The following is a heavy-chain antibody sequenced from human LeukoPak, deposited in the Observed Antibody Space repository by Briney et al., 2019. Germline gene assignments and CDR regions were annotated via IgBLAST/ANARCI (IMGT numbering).Heavy chain of an antibody. CDR3: AREANGMAALDY. Sequence: SETLSLTCTVSGGSISSYYWSWIRQPPGKGLEWIGYIYYSGSTNYNPSLKSRVTISVDTSKNQFSLKLSSVTAADTAVYYCAREANGMAALDYWGQGTLVTVSS. V-gene: IGHV4-59*12. D-gene: IGHD6-6*01. CDR2: IYYSGST. J-gene: IGHJ4*02. CDR1: GGSISSYY.